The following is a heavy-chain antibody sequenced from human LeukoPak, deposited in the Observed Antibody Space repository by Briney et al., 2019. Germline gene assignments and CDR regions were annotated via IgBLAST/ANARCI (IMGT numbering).Heavy chain of an antibody. J-gene: IGHJ4*02. CDR2: ISGSGGST. V-gene: IGHV3-23*01. CDR1: GFTFSSYA. Sequence: GGSLRLSCAASGFTFSSYAMSWVRQAPGKGLEWVSAISGSGGSTYYADSVKGRFTISRDNSKNTLYLQMSSLRAEDTAVYYCATLKLISVARHFDYWGQGTLVTVSS. CDR3: ATLKLISVARHFDY. D-gene: IGHD2-8*01.